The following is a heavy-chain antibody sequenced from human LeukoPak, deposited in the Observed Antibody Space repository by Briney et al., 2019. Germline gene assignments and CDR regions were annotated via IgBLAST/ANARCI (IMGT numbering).Heavy chain of an antibody. Sequence: GGSLRLSCAASGFTFSSYWMSWVRQAPGKGLEWVANIKQDGSEKYYVDSVKGRFTISRDNAKNSLYLQMNSLRAEDTAVYYCARHRYGSGGNGFDIWGQGIMVTVSS. CDR2: IKQDGSEK. J-gene: IGHJ3*02. V-gene: IGHV3-7*01. CDR1: GFTFSSYW. D-gene: IGHD6-19*01. CDR3: ARHRYGSGGNGFDI.